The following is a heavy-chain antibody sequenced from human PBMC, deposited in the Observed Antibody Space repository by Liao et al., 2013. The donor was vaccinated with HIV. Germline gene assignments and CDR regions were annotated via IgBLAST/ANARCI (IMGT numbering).Heavy chain of an antibody. Sequence: QVQLHESGPGLVKPSQTLSLTCTVSGDSVNSGNYYWNWIRQSPGKGLEWIGHIYYSGSTNYNPSLKSRVTISVDTSKNQFSLKLSSVTAADTAVYYCARRRGWYYFDYWGQGTLVTVSS. CDR3: ARRRGWYYFDY. D-gene: IGHD6-19*01. CDR2: IYYSGST. CDR1: GDSVNSGNYY. J-gene: IGHJ4*02. V-gene: IGHV4-30-4*08.